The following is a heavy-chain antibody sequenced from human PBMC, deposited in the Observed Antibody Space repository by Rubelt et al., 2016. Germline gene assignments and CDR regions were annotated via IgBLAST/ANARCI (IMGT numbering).Heavy chain of an antibody. CDR2: IYQSGST. V-gene: IGHV4-39*07. CDR1: GGSVSSSSFY. CDR3: ARVDYGDYRDYYYYYMDV. D-gene: IGHD4-17*01. J-gene: IGHJ6*03. Sequence: QLQLQESGPGLMKPSETLSLTCSVSGGSVSSSSFYWGWIRQPPGKGLEWIGSIYQSGSTYYNPSLKFRVTISVNTSKNQFSLKLSSVTAADTAVYYCARVDYGDYRDYYYYYMDVWGKGTTVTVSS.